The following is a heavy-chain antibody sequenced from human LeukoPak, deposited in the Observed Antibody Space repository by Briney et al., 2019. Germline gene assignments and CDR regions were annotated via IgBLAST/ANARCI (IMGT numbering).Heavy chain of an antibody. Sequence: GGSLRLSCAASGFTFRSYGMHWVRQAPGKGLEWVAVISYDGSNKYYADSVKGRLTISRDNSKDTLYLQMNSLRAEDTAIYYCARDIQLSTWGLGTMVTVSS. V-gene: IGHV3-30*03. CDR3: ARDIQLST. J-gene: IGHJ3*01. CDR2: ISYDGSNK. D-gene: IGHD5-24*01. CDR1: GFTFRSYG.